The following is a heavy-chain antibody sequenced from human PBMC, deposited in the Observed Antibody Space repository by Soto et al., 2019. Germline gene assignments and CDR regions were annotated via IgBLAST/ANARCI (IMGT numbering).Heavy chain of an antibody. J-gene: IGHJ3*02. CDR3: ARDHKAAFHI. Sequence: QVLLQESGPGLVKPSETLSLTCTVSGGSISSYFLNWIRQAPGKGLEWIGYMYFNESTNYNPSLKSRVPISLDTYKSLFSLKLNSVTAADTAVYYCARDHKAAFHIWGQGTLVTVSS. CDR1: GGSISSYF. V-gene: IGHV4-59*01. CDR2: MYFNEST.